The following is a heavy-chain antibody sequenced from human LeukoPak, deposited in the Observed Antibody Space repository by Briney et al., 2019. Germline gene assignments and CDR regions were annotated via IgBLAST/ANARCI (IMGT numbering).Heavy chain of an antibody. D-gene: IGHD5-18*01. Sequence: PGRSLRLSCAASGFTFSSYGMHWVRQAPGKGLEWVAVIWYDGSNKYYADSVKGRFTISRDNSKNTLYLQMNSLRAEDTAVYYCAKGQAGGYTYGYMVIGDSYFDYWGQGTLVTVSS. V-gene: IGHV3-33*06. CDR3: AKGQAGGYTYGYMVIGDSYFDY. CDR1: GFTFSSYG. CDR2: IWYDGSNK. J-gene: IGHJ4*02.